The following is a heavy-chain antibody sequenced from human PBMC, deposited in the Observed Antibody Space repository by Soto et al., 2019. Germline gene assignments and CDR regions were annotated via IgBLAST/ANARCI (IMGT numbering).Heavy chain of an antibody. J-gene: IGHJ4*02. CDR2: ISGSDDST. CDR3: AKGSSSSTFDY. V-gene: IGHV3-23*01. CDR1: GFTFSRYA. Sequence: EVQLLESGGGLVQPGESLRLSCAASGFTFSRYAMSWVRQAPGKGLEWVSVISGSDDSTYYADSVKGRFTISRDNSKNTLYLQMTSLRAEDTAVYYCAKGSSSSTFDYWGQGTLVTVSS. D-gene: IGHD6-6*01.